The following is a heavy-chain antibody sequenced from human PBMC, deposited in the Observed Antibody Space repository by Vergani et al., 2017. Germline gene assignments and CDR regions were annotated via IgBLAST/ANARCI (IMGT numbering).Heavy chain of an antibody. CDR1: GFTFSSYW. CDR2: INSDGSST. D-gene: IGHD6-13*01. CDR3: ARVYSSSWSLLYYYYYGMDV. Sequence: EVQLVESGGGLVQPGGSLRLSCAASGFTFSSYWMHWVRKAPGKGLVWVSRINSDGSSTSYADSVKGRFTISRDNAKNTLYLQMNSLRAEDTAVYYCARVYSSSWSLLYYYYYGMDVWGQGTTVTVSS. J-gene: IGHJ6*02. V-gene: IGHV3-74*01.